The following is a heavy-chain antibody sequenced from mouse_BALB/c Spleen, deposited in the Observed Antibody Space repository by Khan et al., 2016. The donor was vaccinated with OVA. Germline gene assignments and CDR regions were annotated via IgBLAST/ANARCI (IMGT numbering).Heavy chain of an antibody. CDR2: IDPANGNT. J-gene: IGHJ2*01. CDR1: GFNIKDTY. V-gene: IGHV14-3*02. CDR3: ARWPRGY. Sequence: VQLQQSGAELVKPGASVKLSCTASGFNIKDTYMHWVKQRPEQGLEWIGRIDPANGNTEFDPKFQGKATITADTSSNTAYLQLSGLTSVDSSVYYCARWPRGYWGQGTTLTVSS.